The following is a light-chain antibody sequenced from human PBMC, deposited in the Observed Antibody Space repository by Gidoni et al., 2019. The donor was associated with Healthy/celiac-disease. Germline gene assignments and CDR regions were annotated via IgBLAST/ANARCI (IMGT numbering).Light chain of an antibody. CDR3: AAWDDSLSGVV. CDR2: SNN. CDR1: SSNIGSNY. J-gene: IGLJ2*01. Sequence: QSVLTQPPSASGTPGQMVTISCSGSSSNIGSNYVYWYQQLPGTAPKLLIYSNNQRPSGVPDRFSGSKSGTSASLAISGLRSEDEADYYCAAWDDSLSGVVFGGGTKLTVL. V-gene: IGLV1-47*02.